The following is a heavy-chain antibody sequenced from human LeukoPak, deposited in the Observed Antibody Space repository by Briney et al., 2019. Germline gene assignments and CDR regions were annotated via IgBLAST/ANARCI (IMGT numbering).Heavy chain of an antibody. CDR1: GGSFSDYY. CDR3: ARGLRLPSRSTPAVPHV. D-gene: IGHD2/OR15-2a*01. V-gene: IGHV4-34*01. Sequence: AETLSLTCAVYGGSFSDYYWNWIRQPPGKGLEWIGEINHSGTTNYNPSLKSRVTISVDTSKNQFSLRLSSVTAADTAVYYCARGLRLPSRSTPAVPHVWGKGTTVTVSA. CDR2: INHSGTT. J-gene: IGHJ6*04.